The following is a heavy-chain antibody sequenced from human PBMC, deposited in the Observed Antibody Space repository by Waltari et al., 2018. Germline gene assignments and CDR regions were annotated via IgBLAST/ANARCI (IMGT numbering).Heavy chain of an antibody. CDR1: GFTFSNFG. CDR2: INQDGSDK. J-gene: IGHJ4*02. V-gene: IGHV3-7*01. CDR3: ARGIVGATRYYFDQ. Sequence: EVQLVESGGGLVQPGGSLRLSCAASGFTFSNFGMSWVRQTPGKGLEWVANINQDGSDKYYVDSVKGRFTISRDNAKNSLYLQMNSLRAEDTAVYYCARGIVGATRYYFDQWGQGTLVTVSS. D-gene: IGHD1-26*01.